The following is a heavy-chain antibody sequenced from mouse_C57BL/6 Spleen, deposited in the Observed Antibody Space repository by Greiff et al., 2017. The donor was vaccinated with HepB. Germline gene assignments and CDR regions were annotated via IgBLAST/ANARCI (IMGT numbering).Heavy chain of an antibody. J-gene: IGHJ2*01. V-gene: IGHV3-6*01. CDR2: ISYDGSN. Sequence: VQLQQSGPGLVKPSQSLSLTCSVTGYSITSGYYWNWIRQFPGNKLEWMGYISYDGSNNYNPSLKNRISITRDTSKNQFFLKLNSVTTEDTATYYCARAPHYYGSSYPLFDYWGQGTTLTVSS. D-gene: IGHD1-1*01. CDR1: GYSITSGYY. CDR3: ARAPHYYGSSYPLFDY.